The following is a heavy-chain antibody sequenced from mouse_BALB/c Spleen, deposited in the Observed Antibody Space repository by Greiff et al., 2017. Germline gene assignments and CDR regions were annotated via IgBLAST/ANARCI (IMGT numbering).Heavy chain of an antibody. D-gene: IGHD1-1*01. V-gene: IGHV5-17*02. CDR3: ARGDYGSSHWYFDV. CDR2: ISSGSSTI. Sequence: EVQLVESGGGLVQPGGSRKLSCAASGFTFSSFGMHWVRQAPEKGLEWVAYISSGSSTIYYADTVKGRFTISRDNPKNTLFLQMTSLRSEDTAMYYCARGDYGSSHWYFDVWGAGTTVTVSS. CDR1: GFTFSSFG. J-gene: IGHJ1*01.